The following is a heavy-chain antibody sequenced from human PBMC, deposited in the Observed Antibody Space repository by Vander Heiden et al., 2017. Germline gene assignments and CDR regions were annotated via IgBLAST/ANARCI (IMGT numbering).Heavy chain of an antibody. Sequence: EVQLVLSGGGLVEPGGSLRLSCGATGCTFSSYGMNWVRQARGKGLEVVSSISSSSSYIYYADSVKGRFTISRDNAKNSLYLQMNSLRAEDTAVYYCARDGLLWFGELGAFDIWGQGTMVTVSS. CDR1: GCTFSSYG. V-gene: IGHV3-21*01. J-gene: IGHJ3*02. CDR2: ISSSSSYI. CDR3: ARDGLLWFGELGAFDI. D-gene: IGHD3-10*01.